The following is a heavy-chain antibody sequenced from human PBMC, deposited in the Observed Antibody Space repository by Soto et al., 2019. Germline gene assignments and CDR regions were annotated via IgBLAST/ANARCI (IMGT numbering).Heavy chain of an antibody. CDR3: AKDAYNWNDLADAFDI. V-gene: IGHV3-23*01. CDR1: GFTFSSYA. D-gene: IGHD1-1*01. Sequence: GGSLRLSCAASGFTFSSYAMSWVRQAPGKGLEWVSAISGSGGSTYYADSVKGRFTISRDNSKNTLYLQMNSLRAEDTAVYYCAKDAYNWNDLADAFDIWGQGTMVTVSS. J-gene: IGHJ3*02. CDR2: ISGSGGST.